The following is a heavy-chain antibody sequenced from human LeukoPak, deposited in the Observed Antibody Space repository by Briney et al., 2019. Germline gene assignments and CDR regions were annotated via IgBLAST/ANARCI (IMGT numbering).Heavy chain of an antibody. CDR1: RFTLDDYA. CDR3: AKDDYDILTGCCRFDY. D-gene: IGHD3-9*01. Sequence: GGSLRLSRAASRFTLDDYAMHWVRQAPGKGLKWVSGISWASGSIGYADSVKGRFTISSDNAKNSLYLQMNRLKAEDTALYYCAKDDYDILTGCCRFDYWGQGTLVTVSS. V-gene: IGHV3-9*01. CDR2: ISWASGSI. J-gene: IGHJ4*02.